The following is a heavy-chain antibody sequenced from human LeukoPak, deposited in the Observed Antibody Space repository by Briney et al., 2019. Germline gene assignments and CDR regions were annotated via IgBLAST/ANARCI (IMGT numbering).Heavy chain of an antibody. V-gene: IGHV4-59*01. J-gene: IGHJ4*02. CDR2: MYHSGST. CDR3: ARSGYRDYFDY. D-gene: IGHD3-3*01. CDR1: GGPISSYY. Sequence: SETLSLTCTVSGGPISSYYWSWIRQSPGKGLEWIGSMYHSGSTNYNPSLKSRITIAVDTSKNQFSLTLSFVTAADTAVYYCARSGYRDYFDYWGQGTLVTVSS.